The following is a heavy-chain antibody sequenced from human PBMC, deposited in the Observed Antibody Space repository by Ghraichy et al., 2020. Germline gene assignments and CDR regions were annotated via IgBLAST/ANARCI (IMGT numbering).Heavy chain of an antibody. Sequence: GGSLRLSCAASGFTFDDYAMHWVRQAPGKGLEWVSGISWNSGRIGYADSVKGRFTISRDNAKNSLYLQMNSLRAEDTALYYCAKVLSGVGTSCSRWGRACGMDVWGQGTTVTVSS. D-gene: IGHD2-2*01. CDR2: ISWNSGRI. CDR1: GFTFDDYA. J-gene: IGHJ6*02. V-gene: IGHV3-9*01. CDR3: AKVLSGVGTSCSRWGRACGMDV.